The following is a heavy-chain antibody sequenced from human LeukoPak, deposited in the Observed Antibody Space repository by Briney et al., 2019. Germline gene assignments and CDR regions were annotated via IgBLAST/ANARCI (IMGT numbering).Heavy chain of an antibody. CDR3: ARDFRGGRDY. V-gene: IGHV3-30*03. D-gene: IGHD3-16*01. CDR1: GFTFSSYG. J-gene: IGHJ4*02. CDR2: ISYDGSNK. Sequence: PGRSLRLSCAASGFTFSSYGMHWVRQAPGKGLEWVAVISYDGSNKYYADSVKGRFTISRDNSKNTLYLQMNSLRAEDTAVYYCARDFRGGRDYWGQGTLVTVSS.